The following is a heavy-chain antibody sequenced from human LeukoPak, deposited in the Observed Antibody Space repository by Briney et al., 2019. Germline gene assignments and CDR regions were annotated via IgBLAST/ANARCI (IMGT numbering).Heavy chain of an antibody. D-gene: IGHD2-21*01. CDR1: GYTFTGYY. J-gene: IGHJ4*02. CDR3: ARLGAYCGGDCYADY. Sequence: ASVKVSCKASGYTFTGYYMHWVRQAPGQGLEWMGWINPNSGGTNYAQKFQGRVTMTRDTSIGTAYMELSRLRSDDTAVYYCARLGAYCGGDCYADYWGQGTLVTVSS. V-gene: IGHV1-2*02. CDR2: INPNSGGT.